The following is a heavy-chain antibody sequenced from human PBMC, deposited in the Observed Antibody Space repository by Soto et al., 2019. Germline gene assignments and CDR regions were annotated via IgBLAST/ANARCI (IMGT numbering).Heavy chain of an antibody. CDR2: ITGNSARI. CDR1: DSTIRRYA. Sequence: LRLSCAASDSTIRRYAMSWVRQAPGKGLEWVSGITGNSARIYYADSVKGRFSISRDNSKNTLYLQMDTLRAEDTAVYYCAKNGDFDYDAFDVWGQGTVVTVSS. CDR3: AKNGDFDYDAFDV. V-gene: IGHV3-23*01. D-gene: IGHD3-16*01. J-gene: IGHJ3*01.